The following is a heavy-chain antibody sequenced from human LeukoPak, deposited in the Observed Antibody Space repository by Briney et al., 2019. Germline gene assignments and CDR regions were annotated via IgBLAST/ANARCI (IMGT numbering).Heavy chain of an antibody. J-gene: IGHJ4*02. D-gene: IGHD1-26*01. Sequence: ASVNVSCKASGYTFTSYGISWVRQAPGQGREGMGWISAYNGNTNYAQKLQGRVTMTTDTSTSTAYMELRSLRSDDAAVYYCARAHRVGATMQVYYFDYGGQGTLVTVYS. CDR1: GYTFTSYG. CDR3: ARAHRVGATMQVYYFDY. V-gene: IGHV1-18*01. CDR2: ISAYNGNT.